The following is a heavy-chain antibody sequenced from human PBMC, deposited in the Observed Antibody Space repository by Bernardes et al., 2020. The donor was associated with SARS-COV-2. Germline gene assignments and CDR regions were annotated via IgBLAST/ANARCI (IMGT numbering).Heavy chain of an antibody. D-gene: IGHD2-15*01. CDR1: GGSISSVSYY. CDR2: IYYSGST. J-gene: IGHJ5*02. V-gene: IGHV4-39*02. CDR3: ARDEVVAANPRRNWFDP. Sequence: SETLSLTCPVSGGSISSVSYYWGWIRQPPGKGLEWIGSIYYSGSTYYNPSLKSRVTISVDTSKNQFSLKLSSVTAADTAVYYCARDEVVAANPRRNWFDPWGQGTLVTVSS.